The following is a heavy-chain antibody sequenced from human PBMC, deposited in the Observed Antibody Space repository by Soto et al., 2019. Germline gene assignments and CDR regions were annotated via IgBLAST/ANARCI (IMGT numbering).Heavy chain of an antibody. CDR2: IYTSGST. J-gene: IGHJ6*02. CDR1: GGSISSYY. CDR3: ARDREGTAAIFHGMDV. V-gene: IGHV4-4*07. Sequence: SETLSLTCTVSGGSISSYYWSWIRQPAGKGLEWIGRIYTSGSTNYNPSLKSRVTMSVDTSKNQFSLKLSSVTAADTAVYYCARDREGTAAIFHGMDVWGQGTTVTVSS. D-gene: IGHD2-2*01.